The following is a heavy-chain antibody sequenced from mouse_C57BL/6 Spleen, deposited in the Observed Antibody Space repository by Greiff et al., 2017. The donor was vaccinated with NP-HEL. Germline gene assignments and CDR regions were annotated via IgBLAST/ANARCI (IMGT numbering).Heavy chain of an antibody. CDR3: ARSWYGSSSYYYAMDY. D-gene: IGHD1-1*01. CDR2: IHPNSGST. V-gene: IGHV1-64*01. J-gene: IGHJ4*01. Sequence: QVQLQQPGAELVKPGASVKLSCKASGYTFTSYWMHWVKQRPGQGLEWIGMIHPNSGSTNYNEKFKSKATLTVDKSSSTAYMQLSSLTSEDSAVYYCARSWYGSSSYYYAMDYWGQGTSVTVSS. CDR1: GYTFTSYW.